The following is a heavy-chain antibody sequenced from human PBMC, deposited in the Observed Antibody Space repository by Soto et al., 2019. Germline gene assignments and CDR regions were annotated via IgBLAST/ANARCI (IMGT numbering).Heavy chain of an antibody. D-gene: IGHD6-13*01. CDR3: AKKGGAAAGPRDAFDI. V-gene: IGHV3-23*01. CDR2: ISGSGGGT. CDR1: GFTFSSYA. Sequence: GGSLRLSCAASGFTFSSYAMSWVRQAPGKGLEWVSAISGSGGGTYYADSVKGRFTISRDNSKNTLYLQMNSLRAEDTAVYYCAKKGGAAAGPRDAFDIWGQGTMVTVSS. J-gene: IGHJ3*02.